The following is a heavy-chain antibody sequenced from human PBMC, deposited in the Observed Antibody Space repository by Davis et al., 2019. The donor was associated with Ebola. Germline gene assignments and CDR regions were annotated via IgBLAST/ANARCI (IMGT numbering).Heavy chain of an antibody. CDR1: GGSISSYY. J-gene: IGHJ6*04. CDR3: ARHGADGDYSSYYYYGMDV. Sequence: SETLSLTCTVSGGSISSYYWSWIRQPPGKGLEWIGSIYYSGSTYYNPSLKSRVTISVDTSKNQFSLKLSSVTAADTAVYYCARHGADGDYSSYYYYGMDVWGKGTTVTVSS. D-gene: IGHD4-17*01. V-gene: IGHV4-39*01. CDR2: IYYSGST.